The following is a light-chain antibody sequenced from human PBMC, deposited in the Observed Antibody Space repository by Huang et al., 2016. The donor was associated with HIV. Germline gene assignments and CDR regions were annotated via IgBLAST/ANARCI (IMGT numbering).Light chain of an antibody. CDR2: WAS. V-gene: IGKV4-1*01. CDR1: QSVFSTSTSKDY. CDR3: LQYYRSPQT. Sequence: DIVMTQSPDSLAVSLGERATLNCRSSQSVFSTSTSKDYLGWFQQNPGQPPKLLLFWASTREAGVPDRCSGSGSGTHFTLTIDNLEAEDAAIYYCLQYYRSPQTFGQGTRVEVK. J-gene: IGKJ1*01.